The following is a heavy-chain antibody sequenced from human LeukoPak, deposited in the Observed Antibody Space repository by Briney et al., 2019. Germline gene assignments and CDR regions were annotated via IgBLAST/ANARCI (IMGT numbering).Heavy chain of an antibody. J-gene: IGHJ4*02. V-gene: IGHV1-18*01. CDR1: GYTFFNYG. CDR2: ISAYNGDT. Sequence: ASVKVSCKASGYTFFNYGISWVRQAPGQGLEWMGWISAYNGDTKYAQKLQGRVTMTTDTSTRTAYMELRSLRSDDTAVYFCARAGYYDSSGYYHFDYWGQGTLFTVSS. CDR3: ARAGYYDSSGYYHFDY. D-gene: IGHD3-22*01.